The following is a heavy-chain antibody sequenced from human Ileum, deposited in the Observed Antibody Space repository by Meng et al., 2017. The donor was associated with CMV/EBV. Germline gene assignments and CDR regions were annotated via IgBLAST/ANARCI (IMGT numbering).Heavy chain of an antibody. CDR2: IYYSGST. D-gene: IGHD1/OR15-1a*01. CDR1: GGSIISGGYY. V-gene: IGHV4-31*03. J-gene: IGHJ5*02. Sequence: LRLSFTVSGGSIISGGYYWSWIRQHPGKGLEWIGYIYYSGSTYYNPSLKSGVTISVDTSKNQFYLKLSSVTAADTALYYCARDFGSGTGTNTENWFDPWGQGTLVTVSS. CDR3: ARDFGSGTGTNTENWFDP.